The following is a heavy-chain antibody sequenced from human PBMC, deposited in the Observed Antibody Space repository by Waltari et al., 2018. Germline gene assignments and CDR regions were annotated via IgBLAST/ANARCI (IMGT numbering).Heavy chain of an antibody. J-gene: IGHJ4*02. V-gene: IGHV4-34*01. Sequence: QVQLQQWGAGLLKPSETLSLTCAVYGGSFSGYYWRWIRQPPGTGLEWIGEINHSGSTNYNPSLKSRVTISVDTSKNQFSLKLSSVTAADTAVYYCARGQGYSSGWYYFDYWGQGTLVTVSS. CDR1: GGSFSGYY. CDR2: INHSGST. CDR3: ARGQGYSSGWYYFDY. D-gene: IGHD6-19*01.